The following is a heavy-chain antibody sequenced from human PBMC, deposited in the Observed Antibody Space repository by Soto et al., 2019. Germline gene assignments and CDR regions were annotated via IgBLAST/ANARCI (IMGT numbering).Heavy chain of an antibody. CDR1: GGSISSYY. D-gene: IGHD2-15*01. J-gene: IGHJ2*01. CDR2: IYYSGST. V-gene: IGHV4-59*01. Sequence: QVQPQESGPGLVKPSETLSLTCTVSGGSISSYYWSWIRQPPGKGLEWIGYIYYSGSTNYNPSLKSRVTISVDTSKNQFSLKLSSVTAADTAVYYCARPGGYCSGGSCSNGWYFDLWGRGTLVTVSS. CDR3: ARPGGYCSGGSCSNGWYFDL.